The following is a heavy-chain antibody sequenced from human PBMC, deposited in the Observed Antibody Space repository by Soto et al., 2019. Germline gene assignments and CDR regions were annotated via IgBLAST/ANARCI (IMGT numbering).Heavy chain of an antibody. CDR2: ISCSSGRV. J-gene: IGHJ4*02. CDR1: EFTFSTYS. CDR3: AGRYCTNGVCPFDS. D-gene: IGHD2-8*01. V-gene: IGHV3-21*01. Sequence: EVQLVESGGGLVKPGESLRLSCAASEFTFSTYSMNWVRQAPGKGLEWVSSISCSSGRVYYADSVKGRFTISRDNAKNSLFLQMNSLRAEDTAVYYCAGRYCTNGVCPFDSWGQGTLVTVSS.